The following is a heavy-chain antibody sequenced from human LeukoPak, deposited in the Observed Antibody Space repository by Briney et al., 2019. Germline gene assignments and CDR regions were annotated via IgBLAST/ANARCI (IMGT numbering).Heavy chain of an antibody. CDR3: ARYREVGATVDY. V-gene: IGHV4-38-2*02. CDR2: IYYRGST. CDR1: GYSISSGYY. J-gene: IGHJ4*02. Sequence: SETLSLTCTVSGYSISSGYYWGWIRQPPGRGLEWIASIYYRGSTHYNPSLASLKSRVIISGDTSKNQFSLKLSSVTAADTAVYYCARYREVGATVDYWGQGTLVTVSS. D-gene: IGHD1-26*01.